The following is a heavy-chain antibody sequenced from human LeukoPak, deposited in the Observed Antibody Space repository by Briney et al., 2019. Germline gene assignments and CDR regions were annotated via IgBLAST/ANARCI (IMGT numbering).Heavy chain of an antibody. D-gene: IGHD2-15*01. CDR2: INPNSGGT. CDR3: ARSVVVTAIDYYGMHV. Sequence: ASVKVSFKATGYTFIGYFMHWVRQAPGQGLEWMGWINPNSGGTNYAQKFQGRVTMTRDTSISTAYMELSRLRSDDTAVYYCARSVVVTAIDYYGMHVGGQGTTVTVSS. J-gene: IGHJ6*01. V-gene: IGHV1-2*02. CDR1: GYTFIGYF.